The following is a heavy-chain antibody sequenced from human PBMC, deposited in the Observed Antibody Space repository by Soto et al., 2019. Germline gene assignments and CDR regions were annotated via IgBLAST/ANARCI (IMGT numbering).Heavy chain of an antibody. CDR2: INHSGST. V-gene: IGHV4-34*01. D-gene: IGHD4-17*01. Sequence: QVQLQQWGAGLLKPSETLSLTCAVYGGSFSGYYWSWIRQPPGKGLEWIGEINHSGSTNYNPSLKSRVTISVDTYKNQFSLKLSSVTAADTAVYYCARGFIGDYGDFDAFDIWGQGTMVTVSS. CDR1: GGSFSGYY. CDR3: ARGFIGDYGDFDAFDI. J-gene: IGHJ3*02.